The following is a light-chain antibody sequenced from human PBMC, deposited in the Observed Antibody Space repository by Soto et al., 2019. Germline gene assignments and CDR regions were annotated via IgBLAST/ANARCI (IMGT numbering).Light chain of an antibody. CDR2: AAS. V-gene: IGKV1-9*01. Sequence: DIQLTQSPSFLSASVGDRVTITCRASQGINTYLAWYQQKPGKVPKLLIYAASTLQTGVPSRFSGSGSGTEFTLTISGLQPEDFATYYCQQLNSYPRITFGGGTKV. CDR1: QGINTY. CDR3: QQLNSYPRIT. J-gene: IGKJ4*01.